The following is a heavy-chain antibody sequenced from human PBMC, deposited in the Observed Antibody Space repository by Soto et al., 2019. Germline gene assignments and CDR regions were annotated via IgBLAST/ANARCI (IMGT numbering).Heavy chain of an antibody. V-gene: IGHV3-23*01. CDR2: ISGRGGST. CDR3: AAWDSGSYGDY. D-gene: IGHD1-26*01. CDR1: GFTFSSYA. Sequence: EVQLLESGGGLVQPGGSLRLSCAASGFTFSSYAMSWVRQAPGKGLEWVSAISGRGGSTYYADSVKGRFTITRDNSKNTLYLQMNSLRAEDTAVYYCAAWDSGSYGDYWCQGTLVTVSS. J-gene: IGHJ4*02.